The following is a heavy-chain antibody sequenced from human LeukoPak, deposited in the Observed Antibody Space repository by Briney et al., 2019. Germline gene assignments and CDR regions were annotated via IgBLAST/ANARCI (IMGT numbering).Heavy chain of an antibody. J-gene: IGHJ4*02. CDR3: ARDETVTLLYVFDS. Sequence: SETLSLTCTVSGGSISTSSYYWGWIRQPPGKGLEYIGSIYYTGTTYYSPSLKSRVTISQDKSKNQFSPRLNSLTAADTAIYYCARDETVTLLYVFDSWGQGILVTVSS. CDR1: GGSISTSSYY. V-gene: IGHV4-39*07. D-gene: IGHD4-17*01. CDR2: IYYTGTT.